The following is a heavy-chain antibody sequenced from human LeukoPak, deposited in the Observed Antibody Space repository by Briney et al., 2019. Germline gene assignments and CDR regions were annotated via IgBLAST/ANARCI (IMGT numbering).Heavy chain of an antibody. V-gene: IGHV3-23*01. J-gene: IGHJ5*02. Sequence: GGSLRLSCAASGFTFSNYAMRWVRQAPGKGLEWVSAISGSGGSTYYADSVKGRFTISRDNSKNTLYLQMNSLRAEDTAVYYCAKAYRIAVAAPFDPWGQGTLVTVSS. CDR2: ISGSGGST. D-gene: IGHD6-19*01. CDR1: GFTFSNYA. CDR3: AKAYRIAVAAPFDP.